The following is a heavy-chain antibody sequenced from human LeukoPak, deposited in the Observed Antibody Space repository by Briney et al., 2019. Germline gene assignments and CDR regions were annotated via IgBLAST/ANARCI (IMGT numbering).Heavy chain of an antibody. D-gene: IGHD1-26*01. Sequence: PSETLSLTCTVSGGFLSSHYWSWVRQPPGKGLEWIGYIYYSGTTNYNPSPKSGVTISVDTSKNQFSLKLSSVTAADTAVYYCARVGELLGGSFDNWGQGNLVTVSS. CDR1: GGFLSSHY. V-gene: IGHV4-59*11. J-gene: IGHJ4*02. CDR3: ARVGELLGGSFDN. CDR2: IYYSGTT.